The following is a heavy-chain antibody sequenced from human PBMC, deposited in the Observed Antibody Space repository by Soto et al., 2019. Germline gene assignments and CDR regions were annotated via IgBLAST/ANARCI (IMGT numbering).Heavy chain of an antibody. Sequence: PGGSLRLSCAASGFTVSNTYMTWVRQPPGKGLECVSVIYTAGGTNYADSVKGRFIISRDNSKNTLYLQMNSLRAEHTAVYSCARGLPVDKGGCDPWGQGTLVTVGS. CDR2: IYTAGGT. V-gene: IGHV3-53*01. J-gene: IGHJ5*02. D-gene: IGHD3-16*01. CDR1: GFTVSNTY. CDR3: ARGLPVDKGGCDP.